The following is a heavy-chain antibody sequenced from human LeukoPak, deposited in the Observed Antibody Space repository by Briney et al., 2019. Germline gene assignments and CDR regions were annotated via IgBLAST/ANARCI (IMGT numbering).Heavy chain of an antibody. Sequence: GGSLRLSCTASGFTFGDYAMTWVRQAPGKGLEWVGFIASETYGGTAEYAASVKGRLTISRDDSKSIAYLQMNSLKTEDTAVYYCTRDQTPYYWGQGTLVTVSS. CDR3: TRDQTPYY. J-gene: IGHJ4*02. CDR2: IASETYGGTA. CDR1: GFTFGDYA. V-gene: IGHV3-49*04.